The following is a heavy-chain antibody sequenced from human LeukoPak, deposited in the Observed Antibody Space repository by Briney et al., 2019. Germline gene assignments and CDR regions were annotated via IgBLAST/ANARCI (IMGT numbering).Heavy chain of an antibody. CDR3: ARESRIAAAGRYYYGMDV. CDR2: IYTSGST. CDR1: GGSISRYY. Sequence: SETLSLTCTVSGGSISRYYWSWIRQPAGKGLEWIGRIYTSGSTNYNPSLKSRVTVSVDTSKNQFSLKLSSVTAADTAVYYCARESRIAAAGRYYYGMDVWGQGTTVTVSS. J-gene: IGHJ6*02. D-gene: IGHD6-13*01. V-gene: IGHV4-4*07.